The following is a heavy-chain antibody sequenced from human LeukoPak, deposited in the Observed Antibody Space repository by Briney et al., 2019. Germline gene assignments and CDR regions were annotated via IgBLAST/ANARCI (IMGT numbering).Heavy chain of an antibody. D-gene: IGHD5-18*01. Sequence: GGSLRLSCTASGLILRNYSMNWVRQAPGKGLEWVSSISSSSSYIYYADSVKGRFTISRDNAKNSLYLQMNSLRAEDTAVYYCARDGGYSYNDYYYMDVWGKGTTVTISS. CDR2: ISSSSSYI. J-gene: IGHJ6*03. V-gene: IGHV3-21*01. CDR3: ARDGGYSYNDYYYMDV. CDR1: GLILRNYS.